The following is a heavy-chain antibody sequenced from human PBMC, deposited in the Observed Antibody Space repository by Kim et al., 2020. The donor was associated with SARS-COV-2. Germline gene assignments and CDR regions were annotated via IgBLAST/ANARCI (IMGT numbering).Heavy chain of an antibody. CDR3: ARDQRGYDYGERVGWFDP. J-gene: IGHJ5*02. CDR1: GGSISSSSYY. V-gene: IGHV4-39*07. D-gene: IGHD5-12*01. Sequence: SETLSLTCTVSGGSISSSSYYWGWIRQPPGKGLEWIGSIYYSGSTYYNPSLKSRVTISVDTSKNQFSLKLSSVTAADTAVYYCARDQRGYDYGERVGWFDPWGQGTLVTVSS. CDR2: IYYSGST.